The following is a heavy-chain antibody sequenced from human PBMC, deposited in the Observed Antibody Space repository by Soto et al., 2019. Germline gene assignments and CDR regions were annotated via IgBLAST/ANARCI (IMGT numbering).Heavy chain of an antibody. Sequence: QVQLVESGGGVVQPGRSLRLSCAASGFTFSSYGMHWVRQAPGKGLEWVAVIWYDGSNKYYADSVKGRFTISRDNSKNTLYLQMNSLRAEDTAVYYCARDLYDYVWGSYRDDAFDIWGQGTMVTVSS. CDR2: IWYDGSNK. V-gene: IGHV3-33*01. D-gene: IGHD3-16*02. CDR1: GFTFSSYG. J-gene: IGHJ3*02. CDR3: ARDLYDYVWGSYRDDAFDI.